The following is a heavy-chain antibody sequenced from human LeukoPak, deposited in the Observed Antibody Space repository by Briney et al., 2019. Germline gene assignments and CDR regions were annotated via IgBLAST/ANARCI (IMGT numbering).Heavy chain of an antibody. CDR3: AKDSVVVTFDFDY. CDR1: GFTFSSYG. Sequence: GGSLRLSCAASGFTFSSYGMHWVRQAPGKGLEWVAVIWYDGSNKYYADSVKGRFTISRDNSKDTLYLQMNSLRAEDTAVYYCAKDSVVVTFDFDYWGQGTLATVSS. J-gene: IGHJ4*02. CDR2: IWYDGSNK. D-gene: IGHD3-22*01. V-gene: IGHV3-30*02.